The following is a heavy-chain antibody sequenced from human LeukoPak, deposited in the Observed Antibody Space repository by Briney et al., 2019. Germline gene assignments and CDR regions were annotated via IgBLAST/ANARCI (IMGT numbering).Heavy chain of an antibody. CDR3: ARTRDSRTSGINYYFDY. V-gene: IGHV2-5*01. Sequence: SGPPLVRPTQTLTLTCTFSGFSLAPSGVGVAWIRQPPGKALEWLALIYWNDDIRYSPSLKSRLTITKDTSKNQVVLTMTSVDPVDTATYFWARTRDSRTSGINYYFDYWGQGALVIVSS. CDR1: GFSLAPSGVG. CDR2: IYWNDDI. D-gene: IGHD3-22*01. J-gene: IGHJ4*02.